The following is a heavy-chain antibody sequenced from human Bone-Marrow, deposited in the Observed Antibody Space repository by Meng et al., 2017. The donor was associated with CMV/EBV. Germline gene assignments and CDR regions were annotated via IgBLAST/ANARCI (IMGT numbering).Heavy chain of an antibody. J-gene: IGHJ4*02. Sequence: SGPTLVKPTETLTLTCTVSGFSLSNARMGVSWIRQPPGKALEWLAHIFSNDEKSYSASLKSRLTISKDTSKSQVVLTMTNMDPVDTATYYCARIKSVLRFLEWTYYFDYWGQGNLVTVSS. D-gene: IGHD3-3*01. CDR1: GFSLSNARMG. CDR3: ARIKSVLRFLEWTYYFDY. CDR2: IFSNDEK. V-gene: IGHV2-26*01.